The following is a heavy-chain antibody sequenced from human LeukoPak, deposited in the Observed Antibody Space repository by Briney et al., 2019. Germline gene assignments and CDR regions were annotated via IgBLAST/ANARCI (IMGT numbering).Heavy chain of an antibody. Sequence: PGGSLRLSCAASGFTFSSCAMSWVRQAPGKGLEWVSAISGSGGSTYHADSVKGRFTISRDNSKNTLYLQMNSLRAEDTAVYYCAKDRGTSCCVWFDPWGQGTLVTVSS. J-gene: IGHJ5*02. CDR3: AKDRGTSCCVWFDP. CDR2: ISGSGGST. D-gene: IGHD2-2*01. V-gene: IGHV3-23*01. CDR1: GFTFSSCA.